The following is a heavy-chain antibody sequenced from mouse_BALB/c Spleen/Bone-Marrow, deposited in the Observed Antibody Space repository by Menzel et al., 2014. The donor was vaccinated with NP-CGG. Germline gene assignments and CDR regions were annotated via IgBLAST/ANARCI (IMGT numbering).Heavy chain of an antibody. CDR2: ILPGSGST. CDR3: ARRGGWLGYFDV. Sequence: QVQLKQSGAELMKPGASVKISCKATGYTFSSYWIEWVKQRPGHGLEWIGEILPGSGSTNYNEKFKSKATFTADTSSNTAYMQLSSLTSEDSAVYYCARRGGWLGYFDVWGAGTTVTVSS. CDR1: GYTFSSYW. D-gene: IGHD2-3*01. V-gene: IGHV1-9*01. J-gene: IGHJ1*01.